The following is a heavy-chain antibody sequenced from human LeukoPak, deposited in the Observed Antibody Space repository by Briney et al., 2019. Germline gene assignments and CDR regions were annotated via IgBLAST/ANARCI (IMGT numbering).Heavy chain of an antibody. J-gene: IGHJ3*01. CDR2: ISSGSVTR. Sequence: PGESLRLSCAASGFTFNTYSMNWVRQAPGKGLEWVSYISSGSVTRYYADSVKGRFTITRDNAENSLFLQMNSLRDEDTAVHYCARSLAFDLWAKGQWSASLQ. CDR1: GFTFNTYS. V-gene: IGHV3-48*02. D-gene: IGHD3-16*01. CDR3: ARSLAFDL.